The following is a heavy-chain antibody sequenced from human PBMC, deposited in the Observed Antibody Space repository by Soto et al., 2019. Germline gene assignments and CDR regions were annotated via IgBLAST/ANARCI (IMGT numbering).Heavy chain of an antibody. CDR3: ARGPVTTSLYYYYYGMDV. V-gene: IGHV1-69*13. J-gene: IGHJ6*02. Sequence: GASVKVSCKASGGTFSSYAISWVRQAPGQGLEWMGGIIPIFGTANYAQKFQGRVTITADESTSTAYMELSSLRSEDTAVYYCARGPVTTSLYYYYYGMDVWGQGTTVTVSS. CDR2: IIPIFGTA. D-gene: IGHD4-17*01. CDR1: GGTFSSYA.